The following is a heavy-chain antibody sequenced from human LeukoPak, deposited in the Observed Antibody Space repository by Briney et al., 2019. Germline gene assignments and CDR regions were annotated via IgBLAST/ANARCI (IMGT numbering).Heavy chain of an antibody. CDR1: GFSFKNVW. D-gene: IGHD3-9*01. CDR3: TTWNYDILTGYSI. J-gene: IGHJ4*02. CDR2: IKSKTHGGTT. V-gene: IGHV3-15*01. Sequence: GGSLRLPCAASGFSFKNVWMSWVRQAPGKGLEWVGRIKSKTHGGTTDYAAAVKGRFTISRDDSKSTLYLQMNSLKTEDTALYYCTTWNYDILTGYSIWGQGTLVTVSS.